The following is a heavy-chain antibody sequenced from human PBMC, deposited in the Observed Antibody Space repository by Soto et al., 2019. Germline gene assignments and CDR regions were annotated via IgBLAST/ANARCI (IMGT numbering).Heavy chain of an antibody. J-gene: IGHJ6*02. CDR2: ISSSSSYI. CDR1: GFTFSSYS. V-gene: IGHV3-21*01. Sequence: EVQLVESGGGLVKPGGSLRLSCAASGFTFSSYSMNWVRQAPGKGLEWVSSISSSSSYIYYADSVKGRFTISRDNAKNPLYLQINSLRAEDTAVYYCARDDLVVVPAAMPYYYYGMDVWGQGTTATVSS. CDR3: ARDDLVVVPAAMPYYYYGMDV. D-gene: IGHD2-2*01.